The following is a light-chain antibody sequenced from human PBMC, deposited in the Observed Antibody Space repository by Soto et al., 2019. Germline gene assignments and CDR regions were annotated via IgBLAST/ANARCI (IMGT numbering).Light chain of an antibody. V-gene: IGKV4-1*01. CDR2: WAS. Sequence: DIVMTQSPDSLAVSLGERATINCKSSQSVLYSSNNKNYLAWYQQKPGQPPKLLIYWASTRESRVPDRFSGSGPGTDFTLTISSLQAEDVAVYYCQEYYSTPQTFGQGTQVEIK. CDR3: QEYYSTPQT. CDR1: QSVLYSSNNKNY. J-gene: IGKJ1*01.